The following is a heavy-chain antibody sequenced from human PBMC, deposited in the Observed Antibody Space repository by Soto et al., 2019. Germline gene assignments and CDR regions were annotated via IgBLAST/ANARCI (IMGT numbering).Heavy chain of an antibody. Sequence: QVQLQESGPGLVKPSETLSLTCTVSGGSISSYYWSWIRQPPGKGLEWIGYIYYSGSTNYNPSLKSRVTISVDTSKTQFSLKLSSVTAADTAVYYCARVWGNSGYRDASYYYYYYGMDVWGQGTTVTVSS. CDR1: GGSISSYY. CDR3: ARVWGNSGYRDASYYYYYYGMDV. CDR2: IYYSGST. J-gene: IGHJ6*02. D-gene: IGHD5-12*01. V-gene: IGHV4-59*01.